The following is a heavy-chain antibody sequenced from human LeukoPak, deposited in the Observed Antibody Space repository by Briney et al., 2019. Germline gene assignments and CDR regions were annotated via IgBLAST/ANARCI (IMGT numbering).Heavy chain of an antibody. D-gene: IGHD5-18*01. Sequence: SGGSLRLSCAASGFTFSSYGMHWVRQAPGKGLEWVAVIWYDGSNKYYADSVKGRFTISRDNSQNTLYLQMNNLRAEDTAVYYCARRIQLWSLEGDAFDIWGQGTMVTVSS. CDR1: GFTFSSYG. CDR3: ARRIQLWSLEGDAFDI. J-gene: IGHJ3*02. CDR2: IWYDGSNK. V-gene: IGHV3-33*01.